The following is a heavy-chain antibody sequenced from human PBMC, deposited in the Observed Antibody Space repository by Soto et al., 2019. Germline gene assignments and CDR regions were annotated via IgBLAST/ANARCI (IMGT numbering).Heavy chain of an antibody. J-gene: IGHJ3*01. CDR2: INPGSGDT. Sequence: QAQLVQSGAEVKKPGASVKVSCKASGYVFDAYAMHWVRQAPGQRLEWMGWINPGSGDTKFSQKFQGRVTFTRDRSARTAYMEVSSLRSEDTGIYFCARETGAWSQDVFDVWGQGTLVTVSS. CDR3: ARETGAWSQDVFDV. V-gene: IGHV1-3*01. CDR1: GYVFDAYA.